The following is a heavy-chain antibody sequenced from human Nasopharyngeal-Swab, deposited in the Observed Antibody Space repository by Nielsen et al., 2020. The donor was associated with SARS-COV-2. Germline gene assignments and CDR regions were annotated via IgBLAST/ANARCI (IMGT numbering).Heavy chain of an antibody. V-gene: IGHV1-18*01. CDR1: GYTFTSYG. D-gene: IGHD2-2*01. CDR2: ISAYNGNT. Sequence: ASVKVSCEASGYTFTSYGISWVRQAPGQGLEWMGWISAYNGNTNYAQKLQGRVTMTTDTSTSTAYMELRSLRSDDTAVYYCARDQLLGYYFDYWGQGTLVTVSS. J-gene: IGHJ4*02. CDR3: ARDQLLGYYFDY.